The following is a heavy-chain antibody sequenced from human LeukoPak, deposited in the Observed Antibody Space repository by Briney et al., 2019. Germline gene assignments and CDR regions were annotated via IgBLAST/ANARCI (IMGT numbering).Heavy chain of an antibody. J-gene: IGHJ4*02. D-gene: IGHD1-26*01. V-gene: IGHV1-2*02. CDR3: AKVSGSYPLSYFDY. Sequence: ASVKASCKASGYTFTGYYMHWVRQAPGQGLEWMGWINPNSGGTNYAQKFQGRVTMTRDTSISTAYMELSRLRSDDTAVYYCAKVSGSYPLSYFDYWGQGTLVTVSS. CDR2: INPNSGGT. CDR1: GYTFTGYY.